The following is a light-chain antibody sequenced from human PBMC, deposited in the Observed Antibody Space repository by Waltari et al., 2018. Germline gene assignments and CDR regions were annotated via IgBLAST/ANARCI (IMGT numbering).Light chain of an antibody. CDR2: WAS. J-gene: IGKJ4*01. CDR1: QSLLFTSNNKNY. V-gene: IGKV4-1*01. Sequence: DIVMTQSPDSLAVSLGESATINCRSSQSLLFTSNNKNYLSWYQKKAGQPPRLLLYWASTRESGVPDRFSGGGSGTEFTLSISSLQAEDVAVYYCQQYYNTPLTFGGGTKVDI. CDR3: QQYYNTPLT.